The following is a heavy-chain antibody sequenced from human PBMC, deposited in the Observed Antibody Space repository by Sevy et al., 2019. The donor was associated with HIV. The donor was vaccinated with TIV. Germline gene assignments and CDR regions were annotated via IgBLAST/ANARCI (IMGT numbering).Heavy chain of an antibody. J-gene: IGHJ6*02. CDR2: ILYDGSKK. V-gene: IGHV3-33*01. Sequence: GGSLRLSCAASGFTFSSYGMHWVRQAPGKGLEWVAVILYDGSKKNYADSVKGRFTISRDNTKNTFYLQMSSLPSEDTAVYYCARGLAALPGYYYGMDVWGQGTAVTVSS. CDR1: GFTFSSYG. D-gene: IGHD6-25*01. CDR3: ARGLAALPGYYYGMDV.